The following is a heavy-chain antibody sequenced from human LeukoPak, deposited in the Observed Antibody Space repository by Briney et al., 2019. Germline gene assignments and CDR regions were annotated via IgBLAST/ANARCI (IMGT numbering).Heavy chain of an antibody. CDR1: GYTFTSYG. J-gene: IGHJ4*02. V-gene: IGHV1-18*01. CDR3: ARDEAVGVVVAATRCNY. D-gene: IGHD2-15*01. CDR2: ISAYNGNT. Sequence: ASVKVSCKASGYTFTSYGISWVRQAPGQGLEWIGWISAYNGNTNYAQKLQGRVTMTTDTSTSTAYMELRSMRSDDTAVYYWARDEAVGVVVAATRCNYWGQGTLVTVSS.